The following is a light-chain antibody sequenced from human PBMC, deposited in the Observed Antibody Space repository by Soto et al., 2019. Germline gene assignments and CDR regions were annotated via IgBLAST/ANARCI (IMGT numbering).Light chain of an antibody. CDR2: AAS. J-gene: IGKJ2*01. CDR1: QIISNF. V-gene: IGKV1-27*01. Sequence: DIQMTQSPSSLSASVGDSVTITCRASQIISNFLAWYQQKPGKATELLIPAASSLQPGVSSRFSGTAAGTDFTLTITNLQPEDVATYICQKYDSAPYTFGPGTRLEIK. CDR3: QKYDSAPYT.